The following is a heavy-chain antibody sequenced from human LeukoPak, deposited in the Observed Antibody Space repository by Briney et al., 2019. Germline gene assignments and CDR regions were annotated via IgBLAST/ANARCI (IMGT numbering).Heavy chain of an antibody. CDR1: GFTFSSHG. D-gene: IGHD3-16*01. V-gene: IGHV3-30*03. CDR2: IGREGRAK. CDR3: AREATWGNWYFDL. Sequence: GRPLRLSCAASGFTFSSHGMHWVRQAPGKGLEWVAVIGREGRAKYYADSVKGRFTISRDNSINTLYLEMNSLRDEDTAVYYCAREATWGNWYFDLWGRGTLVTVSS. J-gene: IGHJ2*01.